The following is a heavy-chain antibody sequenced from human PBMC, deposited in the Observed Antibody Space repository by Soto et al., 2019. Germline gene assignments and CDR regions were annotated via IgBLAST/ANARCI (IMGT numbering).Heavy chain of an antibody. Sequence: GGSLRLSCAASGFTFSSYAMSWVRQAPGKGLEWVSAISGSGGSTYYADSVKGRFTISRDNSKNTLHLQMNSLRAEDTAVYYCASRSGGSWNDYFDYWGQGTLVTVSS. J-gene: IGHJ4*02. CDR2: ISGSGGST. V-gene: IGHV3-23*01. CDR1: GFTFSSYA. D-gene: IGHD2-15*01. CDR3: ASRSGGSWNDYFDY.